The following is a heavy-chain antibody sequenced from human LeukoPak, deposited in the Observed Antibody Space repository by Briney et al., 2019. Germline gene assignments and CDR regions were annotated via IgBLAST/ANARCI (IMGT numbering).Heavy chain of an antibody. V-gene: IGHV1-69*13. J-gene: IGHJ5*02. Sequence: SVKVSCKTSGGTFTSYAITWVRQAPGQGLEWMGKIIPISCTTNYAQKFQGRVTFTADESTSTAYMELSSLRSEDTALYYCARKLRLGGNWFDPWGQGTLVTVSS. CDR3: ARKLRLGGNWFDP. D-gene: IGHD1-26*01. CDR1: GGTFTSYA. CDR2: IIPISCTT.